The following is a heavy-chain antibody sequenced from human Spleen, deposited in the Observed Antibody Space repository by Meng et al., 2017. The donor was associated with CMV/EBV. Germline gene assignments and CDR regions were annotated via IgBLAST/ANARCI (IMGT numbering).Heavy chain of an antibody. CDR3: ARSTRGALEYCSSGSCLTEGFQH. CDR1: YA. J-gene: IGHJ1*01. Sequence: YAFIWVRQAPGQGLEWGGGIIPILDITKYAQKCQGRVTITADKSTSTANMELSSLKSEDTAVYYCARSTRGALEYCSSGSCLTEGFQHWGQGTLVTVSS. V-gene: IGHV1-69*10. D-gene: IGHD2-15*01. CDR2: IIPILDIT.